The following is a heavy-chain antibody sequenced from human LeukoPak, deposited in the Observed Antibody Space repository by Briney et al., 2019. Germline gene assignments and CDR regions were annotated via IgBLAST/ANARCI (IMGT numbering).Heavy chain of an antibody. Sequence: SETLSLTCTVSGGSISSYYWSWIRQPAGKGLEWIGRIYTSGSTNYNPSLKSQVTISVDKSKNQFSLKLSSVTAADTAVYYCARDNYDSSGYYRLSYYYYMDVWGKGTTVTVSS. CDR2: IYTSGST. CDR1: GGSISSYY. J-gene: IGHJ6*03. V-gene: IGHV4-4*07. D-gene: IGHD3-22*01. CDR3: ARDNYDSSGYYRLSYYYYMDV.